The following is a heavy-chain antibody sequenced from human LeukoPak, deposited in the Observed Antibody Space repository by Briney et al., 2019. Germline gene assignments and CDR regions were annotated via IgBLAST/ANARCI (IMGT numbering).Heavy chain of an antibody. CDR1: GFTFSSYA. CDR3: AKVPYDSSGYGAFDI. CDR2: ISGSGGST. J-gene: IGHJ3*02. Sequence: GGSLRLSCAASGFTFSSYAMSWVRQAPGKGLEWVSAISGSGGSTYYADSVKGRFTISRDSSKNTLYLQMNSLRAEDTAVYYCAKVPYDSSGYGAFDIWGQGTMVTVSS. V-gene: IGHV3-23*01. D-gene: IGHD3-22*01.